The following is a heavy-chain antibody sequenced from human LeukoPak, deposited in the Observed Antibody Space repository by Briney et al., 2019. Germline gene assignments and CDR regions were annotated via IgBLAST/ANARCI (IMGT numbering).Heavy chain of an antibody. Sequence: ASVKISCKVSGYTFTDYYMHWLQQAPGKGLEWMGLVDPEDGETIYAEKFQGRVTITADTSTDTAYMELSSLRSEDTAVYYCATKKEPYDAFGIWGQETMVTVSS. CDR1: GYTFTDYY. J-gene: IGHJ3*02. CDR3: ATKKEPYDAFGI. V-gene: IGHV1-69-2*01. CDR2: VDPEDGET. D-gene: IGHD1-26*01.